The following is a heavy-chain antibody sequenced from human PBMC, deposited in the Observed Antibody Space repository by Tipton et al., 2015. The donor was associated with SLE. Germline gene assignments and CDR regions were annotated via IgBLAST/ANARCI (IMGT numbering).Heavy chain of an antibody. CDR2: IYYSGST. V-gene: IGHV4-31*03. CDR3: ARGYYYYMDV. J-gene: IGHJ6*03. Sequence: TLSLTCTVPGGSISSGSYYWSWIRQHPGKGLEWIGYIYYSGSTYYNPSLKSRVTISVDTSKNHFSLKVNSVTAADTAVYYCARGYYYYMDVWGKGTTVTVSS. CDR1: GGSISSGSYY.